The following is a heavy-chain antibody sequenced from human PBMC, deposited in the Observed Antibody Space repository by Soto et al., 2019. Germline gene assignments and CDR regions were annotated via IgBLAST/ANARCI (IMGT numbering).Heavy chain of an antibody. CDR2: FDPEDGET. V-gene: IGHV1-24*01. CDR1: GYTLTELS. CDR3: ATVGGYVDTAFRASGYYGMDV. Sequence: ASVKVSCKVSGYTLTELSMHWVRQAPGKGLEWMGSFDPEDGETIYAQKFQGRVTMTEDTSTDTAYMELSSLRSEDTAVYYCATVGGYVDTAFRASGYYGMDVWGQGTTVTVSS. D-gene: IGHD5-18*01. J-gene: IGHJ6*02.